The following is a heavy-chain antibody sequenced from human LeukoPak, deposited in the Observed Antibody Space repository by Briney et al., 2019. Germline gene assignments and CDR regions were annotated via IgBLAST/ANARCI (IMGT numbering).Heavy chain of an antibody. CDR3: ARGWSSGWQDFDY. CDR2: IIPIFGTA. CDR1: GGTFSSYA. J-gene: IGHJ4*02. Sequence: GASVKVSCKASGGTFSSYAISWVRQAPGQGLEWMGGIIPIFGTANYAQKFQGRVTITADESTSTAYMELSSLRSEDTAVYYCARGWSSGWQDFDYWGQGILVTVSS. D-gene: IGHD6-19*01. V-gene: IGHV1-69*13.